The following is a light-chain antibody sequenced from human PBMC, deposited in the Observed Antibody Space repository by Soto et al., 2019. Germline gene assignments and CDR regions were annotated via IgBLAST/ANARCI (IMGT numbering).Light chain of an antibody. V-gene: IGKV3-11*01. Sequence: EIVLTQSPATLSLSPGERATLSCRASQSVSSYLAWYQQKPGQAPRLLIYDASNRATGIPARFSGSGSGTDFTLTISSLQSEDFAVYYCQQYNNWPPVFGQGTRLEIK. CDR2: DAS. CDR1: QSVSSY. CDR3: QQYNNWPPV. J-gene: IGKJ5*01.